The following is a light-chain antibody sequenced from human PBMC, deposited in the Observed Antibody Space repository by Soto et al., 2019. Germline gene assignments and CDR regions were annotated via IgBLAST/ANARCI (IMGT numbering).Light chain of an antibody. CDR1: QRVSSNY. V-gene: IGKV3-20*01. J-gene: IGKJ4*01. Sequence: EIALTQSPGTLSLSPGERATLSWGASQRVSSNYLAWYQQKPGQAPRLLIYGASSRATGIPDRFSGSGSGTEFTLTVSSLKNEDFATYYCVQQYSYPLTIGGGTKVDIK. CDR2: GAS. CDR3: VQQYSYPLT.